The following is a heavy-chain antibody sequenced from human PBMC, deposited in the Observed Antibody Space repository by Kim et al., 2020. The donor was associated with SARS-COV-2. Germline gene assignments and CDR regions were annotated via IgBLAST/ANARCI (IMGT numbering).Heavy chain of an antibody. CDR1: GFTFSSYD. CDR2: IGTAGDT. D-gene: IGHD3-10*01. Sequence: GGSLRLSCAASGFTFSSYDMHWVRQATGKGLEWVSAIGTAGDTYYPGSVKGRFTISRENAKNSLYLQMNSLRAGDTAVYYCARVVDGSGSRRYFDLWGRGTLVTVSS. CDR3: ARVVDGSGSRRYFDL. V-gene: IGHV3-13*01. J-gene: IGHJ2*01.